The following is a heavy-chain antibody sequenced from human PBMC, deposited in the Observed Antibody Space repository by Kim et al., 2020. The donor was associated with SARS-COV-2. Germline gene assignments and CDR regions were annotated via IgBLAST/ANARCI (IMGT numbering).Heavy chain of an antibody. CDR3: ARGALITAMVTS. J-gene: IGHJ4*02. CDR1: GYTFTGYY. CDR2: INPNSGGT. Sequence: ASVNVSCKASGYTFTGYYMHWVRQAPGQGLEWMGRINPNSGGTNYAQKFQGRVTMTRDTSISTAYMELSRLRSDDTAVYYCARGALITAMVTSWGQGTLVTVSS. D-gene: IGHD5-18*01. V-gene: IGHV1-2*06.